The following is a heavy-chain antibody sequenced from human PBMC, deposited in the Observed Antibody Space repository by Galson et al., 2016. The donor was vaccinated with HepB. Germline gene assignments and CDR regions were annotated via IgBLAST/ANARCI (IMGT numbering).Heavy chain of an antibody. CDR2: INPDSGTT. CDR1: GYTLTDYY. V-gene: IGHV1-2*04. CDR3: ARGSRDDFWTIDY. Sequence: SVKVSCKASGYTLTDYYMHWVRQAPGQGLEWMGWINPDSGTTNYAQNFQGWVTMTRDTSISTTYMELNRLKSDDTAVYYCARGSRDDFWTIDYWGQGTLVTVSS. D-gene: IGHD3-3*01. J-gene: IGHJ4*02.